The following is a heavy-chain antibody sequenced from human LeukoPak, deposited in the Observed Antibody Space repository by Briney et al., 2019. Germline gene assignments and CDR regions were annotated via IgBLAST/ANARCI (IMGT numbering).Heavy chain of an antibody. CDR2: IYYSGST. CDR3: ARLPLYYDSSFDI. CDR1: GGSISSYY. J-gene: IGHJ3*02. V-gene: IGHV4-59*08. D-gene: IGHD3-22*01. Sequence: SETLSLTCTVSGGSISSYYWSWIRQPPGKGPEWIGYIYYSGSTNYNPSLKSRVTISVDTSKNQFSLKLSSVTAADTAVYYCARLPLYYDSSFDIWGQGTMVTVSS.